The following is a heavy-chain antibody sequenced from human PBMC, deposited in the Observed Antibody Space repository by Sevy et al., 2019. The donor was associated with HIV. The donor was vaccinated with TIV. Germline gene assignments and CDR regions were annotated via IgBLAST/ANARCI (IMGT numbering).Heavy chain of an antibody. D-gene: IGHD1-26*01. CDR1: GYTFVNYF. Sequence: ASVKVSCKTSGYTFVNYFITWVRQAPGQGLEWVGRISRYNTDYAQNFQGRVTMTTDTSTGTVYLELRSLRFDDTAIYYCARAPSGSQGPGLYFLYWGQGTLVTVSS. CDR3: ARAPSGSQGPGLYFLY. CDR2: ISRYNT. V-gene: IGHV1-18*01. J-gene: IGHJ1*01.